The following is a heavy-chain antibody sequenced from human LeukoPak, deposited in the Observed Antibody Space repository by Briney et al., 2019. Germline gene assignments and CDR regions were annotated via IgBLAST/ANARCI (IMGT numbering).Heavy chain of an antibody. V-gene: IGHV3-66*01. CDR3: ARGLFASGSYYTFFDY. J-gene: IGHJ4*02. Sequence: QPGGSLRLSCAASGFTVSSKYMSWVRQAPGKALEWVSVIFNGGSTYYADSVKGRFTISTDNSKNMLYLQMNSLRAEDTAVYYCARGLFASGSYYTFFDYWAQGTLVTVSS. CDR1: GFTVSSKY. D-gene: IGHD3-10*01. CDR2: IFNGGST.